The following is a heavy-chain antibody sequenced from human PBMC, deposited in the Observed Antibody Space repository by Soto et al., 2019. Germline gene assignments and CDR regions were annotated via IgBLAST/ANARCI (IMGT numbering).Heavy chain of an antibody. Sequence: EVQLVESGGGLVQPGEALRLSCAASGFTFTKYWMHWVRLAPGKGPVWVSYISSDGTTTDYADSVKGRFTISRDNANNMLYLQMDSPRVEDTAVYYCAIQDCTNDVCLEAAVTVGGALEYWGQGAQVTVSS. D-gene: IGHD2-8*01. CDR1: GFTFTKYW. CDR3: AIQDCTNDVCLEAAVTVGGALEY. V-gene: IGHV3-74*01. J-gene: IGHJ4*02. CDR2: ISSDGTTT.